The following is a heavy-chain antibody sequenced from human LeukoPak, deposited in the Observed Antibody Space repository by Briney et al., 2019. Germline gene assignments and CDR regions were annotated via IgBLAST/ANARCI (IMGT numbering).Heavy chain of an antibody. V-gene: IGHV3-7*01. D-gene: IGHD2-21*01. CDR2: IKQDGSEK. Sequence: GGSLRLSCAASGFTFSSYWMSWVRQAPGKGLEWVANIKQDGSEKYYVDSVKGRFTISRDNAKNSLYLQMNSLRAEDTAVYYCARELLNTLPLSYSMDVWGKGTTVTVSS. J-gene: IGHJ6*03. CDR3: ARELLNTLPLSYSMDV. CDR1: GFTFSSYW.